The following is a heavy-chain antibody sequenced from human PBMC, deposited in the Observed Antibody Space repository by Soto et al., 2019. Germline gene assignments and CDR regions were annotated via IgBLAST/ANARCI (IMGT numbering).Heavy chain of an antibody. Sequence: QLQLQESGPGLVKPSETLSLTCTVSGGSISSSSYYWGWIRQPPGKGLEWIGSIYYSGSTYYNPSLKSRFAISVDTSKNQFSLKLSSVTAADTAVYYCSRNVDTAMVTGWYSFRGLNWFDPWGQGTLVTVSS. CDR3: SRNVDTAMVTGWYSFRGLNWFDP. CDR1: GGSISSSSYY. CDR2: IYYSGST. V-gene: IGHV4-39*01. J-gene: IGHJ5*02. D-gene: IGHD5-18*01.